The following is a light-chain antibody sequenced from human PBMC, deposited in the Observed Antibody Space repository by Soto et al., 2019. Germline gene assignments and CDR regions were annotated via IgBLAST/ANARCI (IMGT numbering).Light chain of an antibody. CDR1: QSVGSNY. V-gene: IGKV3D-20*02. CDR2: GAS. Sequence: EIVLTQSPGTLSLSPGERATLYCRASQSVGSNYLAWYQQKPGQAPRVLIYGASSRATGIPARFSGSGSGTDFTLTISSLEPEDFALYYCQQRNTWPPITCGQGTRLEIK. J-gene: IGKJ5*01. CDR3: QQRNTWPPIT.